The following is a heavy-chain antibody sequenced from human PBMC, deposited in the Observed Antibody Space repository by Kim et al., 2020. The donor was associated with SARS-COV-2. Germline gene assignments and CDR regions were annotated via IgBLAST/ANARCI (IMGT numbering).Heavy chain of an antibody. CDR2: IYPGDSDI. V-gene: IGHV5-51*01. J-gene: IGHJ1*01. Sequence: GESLKISCKGSGYSFTRYWIGWVRQMPGKGLEWMGIIYPGDSDIRYSPSFQGQVTISADKSITTAYLQWSSLKASDTAIYYCASEGDSVEVSAAIQNRGYFQHWGQGTLVTVSS. D-gene: IGHD2-2*01. CDR3: ASEGDSVEVSAAIQNRGYFQH. CDR1: GYSFTRYW.